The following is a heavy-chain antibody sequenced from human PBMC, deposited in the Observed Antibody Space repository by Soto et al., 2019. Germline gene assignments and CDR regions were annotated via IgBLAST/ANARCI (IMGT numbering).Heavy chain of an antibody. CDR3: ARENYYALDY. Sequence: SETLSLTCTVSSGSISSYNWNWVRQPPGKGLEWIGFINYSGSTHYNPSLKSRVTISLDTSKDQFSLKLNSVTAADTAVYYCARENYYALDYWGPGTLVTVSS. J-gene: IGHJ4*02. D-gene: IGHD3-10*01. CDR2: INYSGST. CDR1: SGSISSYN. V-gene: IGHV4-59*01.